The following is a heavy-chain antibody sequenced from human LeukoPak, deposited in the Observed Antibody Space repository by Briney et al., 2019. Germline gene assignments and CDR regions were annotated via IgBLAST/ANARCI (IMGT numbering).Heavy chain of an antibody. CDR1: GYTFTSYY. Sequence: SVKVSCKASGYTFTSYYMHWVRQAPGQGLEWMGGIIPIFGTANYAQKFQGRVTITTDESTSTAYMELSSLRSDDTAVYYCASASSLSSGWYRGPGPWFDPWGQGTLVTVSS. D-gene: IGHD6-19*01. CDR2: IIPIFGTA. CDR3: ASASSLSSGWYRGPGPWFDP. V-gene: IGHV1-69*05. J-gene: IGHJ5*02.